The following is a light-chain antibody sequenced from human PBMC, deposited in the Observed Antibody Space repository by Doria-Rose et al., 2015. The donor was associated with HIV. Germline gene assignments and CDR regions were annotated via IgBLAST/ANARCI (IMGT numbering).Light chain of an antibody. J-gene: IGKJ1*01. V-gene: IGKV3-20*01. CDR2: DGS. CDR3: HQYGTSWT. CDR1: QSFSSTY. Sequence: TQSPGTLSLSPGERATLSCRASQSFSSTYLAWYQQKPGQAPSLLIYDGSTRATGIPDRFSASGSGTEFTLTINRLEPEDFALYYSHQYGTSWTFGQGTKVEI.